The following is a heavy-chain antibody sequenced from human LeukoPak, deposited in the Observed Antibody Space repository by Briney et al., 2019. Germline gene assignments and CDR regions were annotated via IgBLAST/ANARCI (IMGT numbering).Heavy chain of an antibody. Sequence: GGSLRLSCAASGFTFSSYAMTWVRQAPGKGLEWVSSISSDGDYIYYADSLKGRFTISRDNAKNSLYLQMNNLRAEDTAVYYCARGPATRVYYFDYWGQGTLVTVSS. CDR1: GFTFSSYA. D-gene: IGHD1-26*01. V-gene: IGHV3-21*01. CDR3: ARGPATRVYYFDY. CDR2: ISSDGDYI. J-gene: IGHJ4*02.